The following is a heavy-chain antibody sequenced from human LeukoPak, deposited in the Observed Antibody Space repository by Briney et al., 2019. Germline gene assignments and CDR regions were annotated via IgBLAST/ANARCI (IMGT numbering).Heavy chain of an antibody. V-gene: IGHV3-30*18. D-gene: IGHD1-26*01. CDR1: GFTFSSYG. CDR3: AKDPKGGSYWLDY. Sequence: PGGSLRLSCAASGFTFSSYGMHWVRQAPGKGLEWVAVILYDGTNKYYGDSVKGRFTISRDNSKNTVFLQMNSLTPEDTAVYYCAKDPKGGSYWLDYWGQGTLVTVSS. CDR2: ILYDGTNK. J-gene: IGHJ4*02.